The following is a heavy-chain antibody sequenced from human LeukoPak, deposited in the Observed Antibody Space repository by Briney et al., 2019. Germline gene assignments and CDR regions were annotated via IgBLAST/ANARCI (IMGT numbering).Heavy chain of an antibody. CDR2: IGPSGTVI. CDR1: GFTFSNYE. CDR3: ARYGDYSGSHRGWFDS. V-gene: IGHV3-48*03. D-gene: IGHD6-19*01. Sequence: LPGGSLRLSCAASGFTFSNYEMNWVRQAPGKGLEWVSYIGPSGTVIFYAESVKGRFTISRDDAKHSLFLRMNSLRTEDTAVYYCARYGDYSGSHRGWFDSWGQGTLVTVSS. J-gene: IGHJ5*01.